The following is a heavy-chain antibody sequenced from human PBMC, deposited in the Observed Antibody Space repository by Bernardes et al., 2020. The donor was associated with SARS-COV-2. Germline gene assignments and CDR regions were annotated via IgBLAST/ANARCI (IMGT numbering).Heavy chain of an antibody. J-gene: IGHJ4*02. CDR1: GFIFSNYV. CDR3: ARLYGGNTQIDF. CDR2: IGVGGGST. V-gene: IGHV3-23*01. Sequence: GGSLRLSCAASGFIFSNYVMTWVRQAPGKGLEWVSAIGVGGGSTYYADSVKGRFTISRDNSKNTLFLQMNSLRAEDTALYYCARLYGGNTQIDFWGQGPLVTVSS. D-gene: IGHD2-15*01.